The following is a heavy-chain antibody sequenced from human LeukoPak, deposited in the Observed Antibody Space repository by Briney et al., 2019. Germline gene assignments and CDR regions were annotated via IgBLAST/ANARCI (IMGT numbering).Heavy chain of an antibody. V-gene: IGHV3-33*01. D-gene: IGHD1-14*01. CDR2: IWYDGSNK. Sequence: GGSLRLSCAASGFTFSSYGTHWVRQAPGKGLEWVAVIWYDGSNKYYADSMKGRFTISRDNSKNTLYLQMNSLRAEDTAVYYCARDRKRAYYYYYGMDVWGQGTTVTVSS. CDR1: GFTFSSYG. J-gene: IGHJ6*02. CDR3: ARDRKRAYYYYYGMDV.